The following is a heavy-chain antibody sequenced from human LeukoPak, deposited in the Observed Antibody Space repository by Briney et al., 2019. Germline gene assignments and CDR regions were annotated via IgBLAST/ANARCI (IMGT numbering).Heavy chain of an antibody. CDR3: AKAFGYDNFDY. D-gene: IGHD3-9*01. V-gene: IGHV3-23*01. J-gene: IGHJ4*02. CDR1: GFTFGDYA. CDR2: ISGSGGST. Sequence: GGSLRLSCTASGFTFGDYAMSWVRQAPGKGLEWVSAISGSGGSTYYADSVKGRFTISRDNSKNTLYLQMNSLRAEDTAVYYCAKAFGYDNFDYWGQGTLVTVSS.